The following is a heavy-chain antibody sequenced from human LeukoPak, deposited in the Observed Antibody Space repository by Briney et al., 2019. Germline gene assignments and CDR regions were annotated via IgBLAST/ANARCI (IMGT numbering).Heavy chain of an antibody. J-gene: IGHJ4*02. CDR2: VYNSGTT. V-gene: IGHV4-59*11. Sequence: PSETLSLTCTVSGVSIGSHYWSWIRQSPGKGLEWIGCVYNSGTTVYNPSLTVRVTISVDTSKNQYSLNLRSVTAADAAVYYCARDAYWGQGILVTVSS. CDR3: ARDAY. CDR1: GVSIGSHY.